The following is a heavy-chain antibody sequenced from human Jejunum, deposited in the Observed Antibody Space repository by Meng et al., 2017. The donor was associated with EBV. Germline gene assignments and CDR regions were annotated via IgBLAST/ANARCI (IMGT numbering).Heavy chain of an antibody. Sequence: RVQSGAEVKKPGASVKVSCKASGYTFTSNDINWVRQATGQGLEWIGWMNPSSDDTGFAQKFQGRVTVTRDNSINTAYMELSSLTSDDTAVYYCARAVGAAGSMVNFDYWGQGTLVTVSS. CDR2: MNPSSDDT. V-gene: IGHV1-8*01. J-gene: IGHJ4*02. CDR1: GYTFTSND. D-gene: IGHD6-13*01. CDR3: ARAVGAAGSMVNFDY.